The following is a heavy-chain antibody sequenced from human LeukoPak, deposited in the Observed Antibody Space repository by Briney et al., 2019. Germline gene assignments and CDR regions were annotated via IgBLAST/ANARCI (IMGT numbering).Heavy chain of an antibody. CDR2: IVGRGSNTI. V-gene: IGHV3-48*01. Sequence: GGSLRLSCAASGFTFSDYSMNWVRQAPGKGLEWLAFIVGRGSNTIYYADSVRGRFTISRDNAKNSLYLQMSSLRAEDTALYYCTRVVNMIFGVVQPGDVFDIWGQGTMVTVSS. J-gene: IGHJ3*02. CDR1: GFTFSDYS. D-gene: IGHD3/OR15-3a*01. CDR3: TRVVNMIFGVVQPGDVFDI.